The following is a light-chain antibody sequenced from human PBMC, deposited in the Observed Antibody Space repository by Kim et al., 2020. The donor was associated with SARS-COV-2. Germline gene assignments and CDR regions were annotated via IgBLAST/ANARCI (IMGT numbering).Light chain of an antibody. J-gene: IGLJ3*02. V-gene: IGLV1-44*01. Sequence: QSVLNQPPSVSATPGQRVTISCSGSSSNIGKNTVNWFQQLPGTAPKLLISAYDQRASGIPDRFSGSKSGTSASLAISGLQSEDEADYYCAAWDDSLSSPVFGGGTQLTVL. CDR2: AYD. CDR3: AAWDDSLSSPV. CDR1: SSNIGKNT.